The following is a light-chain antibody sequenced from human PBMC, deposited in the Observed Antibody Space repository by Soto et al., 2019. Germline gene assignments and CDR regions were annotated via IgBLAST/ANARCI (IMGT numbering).Light chain of an antibody. J-gene: IGLJ2*01. Sequence: QSALTQPASVSGSPGQSITISCTGTSGDIGSYNRVSWYQQHPGKAPKLIIYEVTDRPSGVSNRFSGSKSGNTASLTISGLQAEDEAEYYCSSYTAASTLDVVFGGGTKVTVL. V-gene: IGLV2-14*01. CDR1: SGDIGSYNR. CDR2: EVT. CDR3: SSYTAASTLDVV.